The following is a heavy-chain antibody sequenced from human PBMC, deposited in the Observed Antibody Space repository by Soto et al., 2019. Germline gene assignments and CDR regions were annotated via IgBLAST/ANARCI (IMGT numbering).Heavy chain of an antibody. V-gene: IGHV3-49*03. CDR2: IRSKAYGGTT. D-gene: IGHD2-15*01. J-gene: IGHJ4*02. CDR1: GFTFGDYA. CDR3: TRDCSGGSCYEIYFDY. Sequence: GGSLRLSCTASGFTFGDYAMSWFRQAPGKGLEWVGFIRSKAYGGTTEYAASVKGRFTISRDDSKSIAYLQMNSLKTEDTAVYYCTRDCSGGSCYEIYFDYWGQGTLVTVSS.